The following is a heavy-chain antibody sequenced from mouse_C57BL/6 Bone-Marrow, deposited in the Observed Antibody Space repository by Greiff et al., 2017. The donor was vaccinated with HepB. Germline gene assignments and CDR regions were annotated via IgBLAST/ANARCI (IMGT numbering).Heavy chain of an antibody. CDR2: ISDGGSYT. V-gene: IGHV5-4*01. CDR1: GFTFSSYA. Sequence: EVKLVESGGGLVKPGGSLKLSCAASGFTFSSYAMSWVRQTPEKRLEWVATISDGGSYTYYPDNVKGRFTISRDNAKNNLYLQMSHLKSEDTAMYYCARENITYFDYWGQGTTLTVSS. D-gene: IGHD1-3*01. CDR3: ARENITYFDY. J-gene: IGHJ2*01.